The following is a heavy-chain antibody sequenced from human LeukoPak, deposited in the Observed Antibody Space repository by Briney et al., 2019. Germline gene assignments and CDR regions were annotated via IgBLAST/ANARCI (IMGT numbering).Heavy chain of an antibody. J-gene: IGHJ4*02. V-gene: IGHV4-59*01. CDR2: IYYTGST. D-gene: IGHD6-19*01. CDR3: ARAGWFSNTWHFDY. CDR1: GDSISLYD. Sequence: SETLSLTCTVSGDSISLYDWSWIRQPPGKGLEWIGYIYYTGSTKSNPSLKSRVTISVDTSKKQFSLNLSSVTAADTAVYYCARAGWFSNTWHFDYWGQGILVTVSS.